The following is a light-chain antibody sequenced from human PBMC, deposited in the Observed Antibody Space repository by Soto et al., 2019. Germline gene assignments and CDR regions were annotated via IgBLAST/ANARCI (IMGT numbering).Light chain of an antibody. CDR2: GVS. CDR1: QSVSSNY. V-gene: IGKV3-20*01. CDR3: QQYDSSPLT. J-gene: IGKJ1*01. Sequence: ESVLTQSPGTLSLSPGERATLSCRASQSVSSNYLAWYQQKPGQAPRLLIYGVSSRATGIPDRFSGSGAGTDFTLSISRLEPEDFAVYYCQQYDSSPLTFGQGTKVDIK.